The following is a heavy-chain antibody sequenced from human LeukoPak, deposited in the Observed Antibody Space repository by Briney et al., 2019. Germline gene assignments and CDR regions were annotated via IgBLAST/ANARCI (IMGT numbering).Heavy chain of an antibody. Sequence: GRSLRLSCAASGFTFDDYAMHWVRQAPGKGLEWVSSISSSSSYIYYADSVKGRFTISRDNAKNSLYLQMNSLRAEDTAVYYCAKGPSFDYWGQGTLVTVSS. CDR2: ISSSSSYI. V-gene: IGHV3-21*01. CDR3: AKGPSFDY. CDR1: GFTFDDYA. J-gene: IGHJ4*02.